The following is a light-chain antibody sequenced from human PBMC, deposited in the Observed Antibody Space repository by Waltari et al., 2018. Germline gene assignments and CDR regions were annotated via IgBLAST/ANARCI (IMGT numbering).Light chain of an antibody. CDR2: KDS. J-gene: IGLJ2*01. V-gene: IGLV3-27*01. CDR1: VLAKKF. Sequence: SYELTQPSSVSVSPGPTARITCSGVVLAKKFARWFQQKPGQAPVPVIYKDSERPSGIPERFSGSSSGTTVTLTISGAQVEDEADYYCYSAADNNVVFGGGTKLTVL. CDR3: YSAADNNVV.